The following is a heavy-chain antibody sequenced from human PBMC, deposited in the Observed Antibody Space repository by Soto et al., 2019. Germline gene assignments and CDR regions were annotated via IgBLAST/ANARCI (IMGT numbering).Heavy chain of an antibody. D-gene: IGHD1-26*01. J-gene: IGHJ4*02. CDR3: VSGAPFES. Sequence: GGSLRLSCVGSGFTFSSDWMYWIRQPPGKGLEWVWVARINGDGTSRDYADSVKARFTISRDNGKNTLYLQMNSLRVEDTAVYHCVSGAPFESWGQGTLLTVSS. CDR1: GFTFSSDW. V-gene: IGHV3-74*01. CDR2: INGDGTSR.